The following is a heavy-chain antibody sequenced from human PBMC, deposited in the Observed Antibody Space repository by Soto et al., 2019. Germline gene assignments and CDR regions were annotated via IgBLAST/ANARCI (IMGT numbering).Heavy chain of an antibody. J-gene: IGHJ6*02. CDR1: GYTFTSYG. CDR2: ISAYNGNT. V-gene: IGHV1-18*01. D-gene: IGHD6-13*01. CDR3: AWTRIAAAGYYGMDV. Sequence: QVQLVQSGAEVKKPGASVKVSCKASGYTFTSYGISWVRQAPGQGLEWMGWISAYNGNTNYAQKLQGRVTMTTDTSTSTAYMELRSLRSADTAVYYCAWTRIAAAGYYGMDVWGQGTTVTVSS.